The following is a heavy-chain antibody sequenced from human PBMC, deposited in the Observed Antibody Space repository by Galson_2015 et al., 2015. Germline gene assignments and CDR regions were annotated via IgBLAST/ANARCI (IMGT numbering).Heavy chain of an antibody. J-gene: IGHJ4*02. CDR1: GFTFSRYG. V-gene: IGHV3-33*01. Sequence: SLRLSCAASGFTFSRYGMHWVRQAPGKGLEWVAVIWYDGSNKYYADSVKGRFTISRDNSKNTLYLQMNSLRAEDTAVYYCATLPIRGYSYGPFDYWGQGTLVTVSS. CDR3: ATLPIRGYSYGPFDY. CDR2: IWYDGSNK. D-gene: IGHD5-18*01.